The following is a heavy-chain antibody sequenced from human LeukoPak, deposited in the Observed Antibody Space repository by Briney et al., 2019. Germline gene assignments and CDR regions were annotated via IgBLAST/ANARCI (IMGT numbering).Heavy chain of an antibody. J-gene: IGHJ5*02. CDR2: IYTSVST. CDR3: ARDRAAYCGGDCYPNWFDP. CDR1: GGSISSGSYY. Sequence: SETLSLTCTVSGGSISSGSYYWSWIRQPAGKGLEWIGRIYTSVSTNYNPSLKSRVTISVDTSKNQFSLKLSSVTAADTAVYYCARDRAAYCGGDCYPNWFDPWGQGTLVTVSS. V-gene: IGHV4-61*02. D-gene: IGHD2-21*02.